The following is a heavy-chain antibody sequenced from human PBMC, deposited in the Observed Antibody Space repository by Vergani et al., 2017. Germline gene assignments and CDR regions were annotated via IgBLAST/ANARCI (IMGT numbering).Heavy chain of an antibody. CDR1: GYSFTSYW. CDR2: IYPGDSDT. J-gene: IGHJ5*02. Sequence: VQLVQSGAEVKKPGESLKISCKGSGYSFTSYWIGWVSQMPGKGLEWMGIIYPGDSDTRYSPSFQGQVTISADKSISTAYLQWSSLKASDTAMYYCARRWSIGWYYNEVFWFDPWGQGTLVTVSS. CDR3: ARRWSIGWYYNEVFWFDP. V-gene: IGHV5-51*01. D-gene: IGHD6-19*01.